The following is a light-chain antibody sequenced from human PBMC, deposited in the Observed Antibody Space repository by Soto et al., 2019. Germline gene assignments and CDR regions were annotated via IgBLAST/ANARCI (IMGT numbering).Light chain of an antibody. CDR1: SRDVGGYNS. V-gene: IGLV2-14*01. Sequence: QSVLTQPASVSGSPRQSITISCTGTSRDVGGYNSVSWYQQHPGKAPKLMIYEVTNRPSGVSNRFSGSKSGNTASLTISGLQAEDEADYYCSSYTSGSALYVFGTGTKVTVL. CDR2: EVT. J-gene: IGLJ1*01. CDR3: SSYTSGSALYV.